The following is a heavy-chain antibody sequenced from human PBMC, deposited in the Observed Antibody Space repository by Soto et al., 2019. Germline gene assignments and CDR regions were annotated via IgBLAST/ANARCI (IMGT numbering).Heavy chain of an antibody. D-gene: IGHD2-15*01. CDR2: IGGKNGNT. J-gene: IGHJ6*02. Sequence: QVQLVQSGVEVKKPGASVKVSCKASGYTFISHGISWVRQAPGQGLEWMGWIGGKNGNTNYAQKLQGRVTLTTDTSTSTAYMELRSLRSDDTAVYYCARVSSSIVVVPDYGMDVWGQGTTVTVSS. V-gene: IGHV1-18*04. CDR1: GYTFISHG. CDR3: ARVSSSIVVVPDYGMDV.